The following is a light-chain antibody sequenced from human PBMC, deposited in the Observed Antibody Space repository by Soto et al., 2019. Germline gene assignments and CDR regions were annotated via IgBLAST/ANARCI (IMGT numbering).Light chain of an antibody. V-gene: IGKV1-33*01. Sequence: DIQMTQSPSSLAASVGDRVTITCRARQDIKNYLNWYQQKPGKAPKLLIYDASNLEIGVPSRFSGSGSGTHFIFTIDSLQPEDIATYYCQQYDHFVTFGGGTKVEF. CDR1: QDIKNY. CDR3: QQYDHFVT. CDR2: DAS. J-gene: IGKJ4*01.